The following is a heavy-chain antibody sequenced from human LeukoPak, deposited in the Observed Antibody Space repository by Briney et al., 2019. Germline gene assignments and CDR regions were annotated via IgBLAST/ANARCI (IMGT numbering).Heavy chain of an antibody. CDR2: TYYRSMWYN. CDR1: GDSVSSNSAA. D-gene: IGHD1-26*01. J-gene: IGHJ6*02. V-gene: IGHV6-1*01. Sequence: SQTLSLTCAISGDSVSSNSAAWNWIRQSPSRGLEWLGRTYYRSMWYNDYAVSVKSRITINPDTSKNQFSLQLNSVTPEDTAVYYCARTKRELLSRYYYYGMDVWGQGTTVTVSS. CDR3: ARTKRELLSRYYYYGMDV.